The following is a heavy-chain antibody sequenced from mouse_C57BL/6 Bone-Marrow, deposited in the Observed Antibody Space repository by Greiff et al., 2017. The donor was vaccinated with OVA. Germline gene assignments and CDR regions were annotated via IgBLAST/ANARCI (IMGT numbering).Heavy chain of an antibody. Sequence: VQLKESGGGLVKPGGSLKLSCAASGFTFSDYGMHWVRQAPEKGLEWVAYISSGSSTIYYADTVKGRFTISRDNAKNTLFLQMTSLRSEDTAMYYCARDYGRGAFAYWGQGTLVTVSA. CDR3: ARDYGRGAFAY. D-gene: IGHD1-1*01. CDR2: ISSGSSTI. CDR1: GFTFSDYG. V-gene: IGHV5-17*01. J-gene: IGHJ3*01.